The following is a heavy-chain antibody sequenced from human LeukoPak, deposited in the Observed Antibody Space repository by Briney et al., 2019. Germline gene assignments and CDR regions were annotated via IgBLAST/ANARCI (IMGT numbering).Heavy chain of an antibody. Sequence: ASVKVSCEASGYTFTGYYMHWVRQAPGQGLECMGWINPNSGGTNYAQKLQGRVTMTRDTSISTAYMELSRLRSDDTAVYYCARVLTLLDAFDIWGQGTLVTVSS. CDR1: GYTFTGYY. D-gene: IGHD4-23*01. CDR2: INPNSGGT. J-gene: IGHJ3*02. CDR3: ARVLTLLDAFDI. V-gene: IGHV1-2*02.